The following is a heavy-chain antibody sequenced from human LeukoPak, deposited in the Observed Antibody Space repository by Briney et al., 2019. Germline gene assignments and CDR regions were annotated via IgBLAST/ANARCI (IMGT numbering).Heavy chain of an antibody. J-gene: IGHJ3*01. CDR3: ARVPYVFDL. Sequence: GWSLRLSCAASGFTFSNYWMHWVRQAPGKGLERVSRINRDGSSTDYLDSVKGRFTISRDNARNTLYLQMNSLRAEDTAVYYCARVPYVFDLWGQGTMVTVSS. CDR1: GFTFSNYW. CDR2: INRDGSST. V-gene: IGHV3-74*01.